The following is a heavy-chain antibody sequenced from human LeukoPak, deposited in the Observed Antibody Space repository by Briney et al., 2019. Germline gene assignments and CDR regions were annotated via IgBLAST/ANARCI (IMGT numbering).Heavy chain of an antibody. CDR1: GGTFSSHT. Sequence: SVKVSCKASGGTFSSHTISWVRQAPGQGLEWMGRIIPILGIANYAQKFQGRVTITADKSTSTAYMELSSLRSEDTAVYYCARIKSGSYYEDAFDIWGQGTMVTVSS. V-gene: IGHV1-69*02. D-gene: IGHD1-26*01. J-gene: IGHJ3*02. CDR2: IIPILGIA. CDR3: ARIKSGSYYEDAFDI.